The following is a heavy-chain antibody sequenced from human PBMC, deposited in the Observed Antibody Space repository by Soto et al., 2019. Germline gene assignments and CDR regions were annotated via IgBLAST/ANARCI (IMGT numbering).Heavy chain of an antibody. D-gene: IGHD3-16*01. Sequence: QVQLVQSGDEVKKPGASVKVSCKASGYIFVNYGIAWVRQAPRQGLEWMGWISPYTGNTHSASKVQGRLTMTTDTSTSTADMDPGSLTSDDAAVYYCVMVDNYVTPTPQDVWGQGTTVTVSS. J-gene: IGHJ6*02. CDR2: ISPYTGNT. V-gene: IGHV1-18*01. CDR1: GYIFVNYG. CDR3: VMVDNYVTPTPQDV.